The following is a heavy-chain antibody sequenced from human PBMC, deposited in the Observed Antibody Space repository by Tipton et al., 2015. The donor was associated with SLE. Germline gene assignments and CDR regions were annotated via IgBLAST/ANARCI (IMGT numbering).Heavy chain of an antibody. D-gene: IGHD2-8*01. J-gene: IGHJ4*02. CDR3: ASLDIVLMVYAKDDY. Sequence: LRLSCTVSGGSISSGDYYWSWIRQPPGKGLEWIGEINHSGSTNYNPSLKSRVTISVDTSKNQFSPKLSSVTAADTAVYYCASLDIVLMVYAKDDYWGQGTLVTVSS. V-gene: IGHV4-30-4*01. CDR1: GGSISSGDYY. CDR2: INHSGST.